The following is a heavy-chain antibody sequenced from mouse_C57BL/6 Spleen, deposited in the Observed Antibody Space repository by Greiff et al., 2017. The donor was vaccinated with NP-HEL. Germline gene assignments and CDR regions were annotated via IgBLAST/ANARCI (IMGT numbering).Heavy chain of an antibody. V-gene: IGHV5-17*01. CDR2: ISSGSSTI. CDR1: GFTFSDYG. D-gene: IGHD2-4*01. CDR3: ARRYDYASFAY. J-gene: IGHJ3*01. Sequence: EVQLVESGGGLVKPGGSLKLSCAASGFTFSDYGMHWVRQAPEKGLEWVAYISSGSSTIYYADTVKGRFTISRDNAKNTLFLQMTSLRSEDTAMYYCARRYDYASFAYWGQGTLVTVSA.